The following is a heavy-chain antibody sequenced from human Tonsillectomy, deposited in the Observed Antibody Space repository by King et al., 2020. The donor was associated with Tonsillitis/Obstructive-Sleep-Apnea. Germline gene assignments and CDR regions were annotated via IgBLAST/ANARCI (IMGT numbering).Heavy chain of an antibody. CDR2: MSRSGDNT. Sequence: VQLVESGGGLVQPGGSLRLSCAASGFSFSSYDMSWGRQDPGKGLEWVSSMSRSGDNTHNADSVKGRFTISRDNSKNTLYLQMNSLRAADTAVYYCATGVPGDDTPLDFWGQGTLVTVSA. D-gene: IGHD7-27*01. V-gene: IGHV3-23*04. J-gene: IGHJ4*02. CDR1: GFSFSSYD. CDR3: ATGVPGDDTPLDF.